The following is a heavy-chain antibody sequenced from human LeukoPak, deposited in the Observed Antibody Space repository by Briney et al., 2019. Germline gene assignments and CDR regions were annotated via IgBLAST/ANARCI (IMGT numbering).Heavy chain of an antibody. Sequence: GGSLRLSCAASGFTFSTYGMHWVRQAPGKGLEWVEVISYDGRNKYYADSVKGRYTISRDNSKNTLYLEMNSLRPEDTDVYYCAITSNWGDTWRQGTLVSVSS. D-gene: IGHD7-27*01. CDR2: ISYDGRNK. V-gene: IGHV3-30*03. CDR1: GFTFSTYG. J-gene: IGHJ5*02. CDR3: AITSNWGDT.